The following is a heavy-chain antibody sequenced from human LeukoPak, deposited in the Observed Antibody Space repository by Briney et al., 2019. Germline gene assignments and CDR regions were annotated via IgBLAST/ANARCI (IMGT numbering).Heavy chain of an antibody. J-gene: IGHJ4*02. V-gene: IGHV3-7*05. D-gene: IGHD4-23*01. CDR3: SRYLGVTSRLVY. CDR2: ISQDGSQR. Sequence: GGSLRLSCATSGFTFTNYWMTWFRQAPGKGLEWVAAISQDGSQRFYLDSLTGRFTISRDNAQNSLHLRLNSLRAEDTAIYYCSRYLGVTSRLVYWGQGTLVTVSS. CDR1: GFTFTNYW.